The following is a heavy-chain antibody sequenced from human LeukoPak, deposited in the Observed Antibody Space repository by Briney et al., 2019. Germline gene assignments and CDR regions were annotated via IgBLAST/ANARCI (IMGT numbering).Heavy chain of an antibody. Sequence: GASVKVSCKASGYTFTGYYMHWVRQAPGQGLEWMGRINPNSGGTNYAQKFQGRVTMTRDTSISTAYMEPSRLRSDDTAVYYCARASHYDYVWGSYLNYYYYMDVWGNGTTVTVSS. CDR2: INPNSGGT. V-gene: IGHV1-2*06. CDR1: GYTFTGYY. CDR3: ARASHYDYVWGSYLNYYYYMDV. J-gene: IGHJ6*03. D-gene: IGHD3-16*02.